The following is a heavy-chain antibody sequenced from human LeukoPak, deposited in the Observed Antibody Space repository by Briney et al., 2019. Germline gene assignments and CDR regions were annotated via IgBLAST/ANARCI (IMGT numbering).Heavy chain of an antibody. CDR2: ISSSSSYI. J-gene: IGHJ4*02. CDR1: GFTFSSYS. Sequence: PGGSLRLSCAASGFTFSSYSMNWVRQAPGEGLEWVSSISSSSSYIYYADSVKGRFTISRDNAKNSLYLQMNSLRAEDTAVYYCARVSGYSYGLGIQAEDYWGQGTLVTVSS. D-gene: IGHD5-18*01. CDR3: ARVSGYSYGLGIQAEDY. V-gene: IGHV3-21*01.